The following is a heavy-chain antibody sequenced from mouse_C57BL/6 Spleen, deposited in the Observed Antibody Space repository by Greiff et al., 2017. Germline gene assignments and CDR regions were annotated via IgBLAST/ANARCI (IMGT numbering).Heavy chain of an antibody. CDR2: IDPSASET. Sequence: QVQLQQPGAELVRPGSSVKLSCKASGYTFTSYWMHWVKQRPIQGLEGIGNIDPSASETHSNQKFKDKATLPVDKAASTAYMQRSSLTSADSAVYYCARRGTARVDAMDYWGQGTSVTVAS. V-gene: IGHV1-52*01. J-gene: IGHJ4*01. D-gene: IGHD3-2*01. CDR1: GYTFTSYW. CDR3: ARRGTARVDAMDY.